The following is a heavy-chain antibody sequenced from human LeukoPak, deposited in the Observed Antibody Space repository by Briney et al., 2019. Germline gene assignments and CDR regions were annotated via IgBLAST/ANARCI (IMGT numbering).Heavy chain of an antibody. CDR1: GFTFSSYS. CDR2: IRSKAYGGTT. J-gene: IGHJ4*02. Sequence: GGSLRLSCAASGFTFSSYSMNWVRQAPGKGLEWVGFIRSKAYGGTTEYAASVKGRFTISRDDSKSIAYLQMNSLKTEDTAVYYCTRGQGGSGSYYNIYWGQGTLVTVSS. D-gene: IGHD3-10*01. V-gene: IGHV3-49*04. CDR3: TRGQGGSGSYYNIY.